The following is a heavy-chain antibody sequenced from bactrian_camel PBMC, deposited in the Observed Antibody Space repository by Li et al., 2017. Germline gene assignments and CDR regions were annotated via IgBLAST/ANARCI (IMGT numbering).Heavy chain of an antibody. CDR1: GFTFSDYY. D-gene: IGHD5*01. J-gene: IGHJ4*01. CDR2: ISSGGSRT. CDR3: AADLYFTGCSGGVFSSMGYDS. V-gene: IGHV3S28*01. Sequence: QLVESGGGLVQPGGSLRVSCATSGFTFSDYYMTWVRQAPGKGLEWVSSISSGGSRTYYARSVEGRFTISRDNAKNTLYLQMNSLEPEDTAMYYCAADLYFTGCSGGVFSSMGYDSWGQGTQVTVST.